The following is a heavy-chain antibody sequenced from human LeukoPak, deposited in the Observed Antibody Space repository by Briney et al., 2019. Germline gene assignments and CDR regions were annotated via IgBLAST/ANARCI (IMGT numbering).Heavy chain of an antibody. CDR3: ARSPRDENLFDY. Sequence: PSETLSLTCSVSGGSISSYYWCWIRQPAGKGLEWIGRIYTSGSTNYNPSLKSRVTMSVDTSKNQFSLRLSSVTAADTAVYHCARSPRDENLFDYWGQGTLVTVSS. V-gene: IGHV4-4*07. CDR1: GGSISSYY. J-gene: IGHJ4*02. D-gene: IGHD5-24*01. CDR2: IYTSGST.